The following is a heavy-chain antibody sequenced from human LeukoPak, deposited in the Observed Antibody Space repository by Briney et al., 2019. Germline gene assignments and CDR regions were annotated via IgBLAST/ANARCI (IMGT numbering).Heavy chain of an antibody. D-gene: IGHD3-9*01. Sequence: SETLSLTCTVSGGSISSYYWSWIRQPPGKGLEWIGNIFHSGSTNYNPSLKSRVTISVDTSKNQFALKLNSVTAADTAIYYCARDGAVDILTGYGAFYIWGQGTMVIVS. CDR3: ARDGAVDILTGYGAFYI. CDR2: IFHSGST. J-gene: IGHJ3*02. CDR1: GGSISSYY. V-gene: IGHV4-59*01.